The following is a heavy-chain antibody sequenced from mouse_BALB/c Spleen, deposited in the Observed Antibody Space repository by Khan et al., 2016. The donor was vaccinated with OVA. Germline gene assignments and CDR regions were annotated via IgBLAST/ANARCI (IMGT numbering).Heavy chain of an antibody. Sequence: VQLIESGPGLVAPSQSLSITCTISGFSLTSYGIHWVRQPPGKGLEWLVVIWSDGSTIYNSTLKSRLSITKDNSRSQVFLKMNSVQTNDTAMYYCDRQTYYHDYAVDYWGQGTSVTVSS. CDR1: GFSLTSYG. CDR2: IWSDGST. CDR3: DRQTYYHDYAVDY. D-gene: IGHD2-10*01. J-gene: IGHJ4*01. V-gene: IGHV2-6-1*01.